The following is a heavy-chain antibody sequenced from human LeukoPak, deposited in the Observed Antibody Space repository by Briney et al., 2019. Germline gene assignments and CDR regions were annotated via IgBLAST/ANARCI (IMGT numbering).Heavy chain of an antibody. Sequence: GGSLRLSCAASGFTVSSNYMNWVRQAPGKGLEWVSAICGRAAATYYADSVKGRFTISRDDSKNTLYLQMNSLRAEDTALYYCAKGASSSCYGHVDYWGQGTLVTVSS. CDR1: GFTVSSNY. D-gene: IGHD2-2*01. J-gene: IGHJ4*02. V-gene: IGHV3-23*01. CDR3: AKGASSSCYGHVDY. CDR2: ICGRAAAT.